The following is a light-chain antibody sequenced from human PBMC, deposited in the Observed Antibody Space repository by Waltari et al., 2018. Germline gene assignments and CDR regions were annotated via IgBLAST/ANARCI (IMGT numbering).Light chain of an antibody. CDR1: ISDVGNYDL. CDR3: CSYGGPSTPYV. J-gene: IGLJ1*01. CDR2: EVY. Sequence: HSALTQPASVSGSLGQSITISCTGTISDVGNYDLVSWYQQHPGRAPKLMIHEVYKGPSGISARCSASKSGATASLTISGLRAEDEADYYCCSYGGPSTPYVFGTGTKVTVL. V-gene: IGLV2-23*02.